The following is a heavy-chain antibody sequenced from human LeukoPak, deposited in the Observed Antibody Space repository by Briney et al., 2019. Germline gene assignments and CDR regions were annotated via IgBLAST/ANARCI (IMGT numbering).Heavy chain of an antibody. D-gene: IGHD1-26*01. CDR1: GFTFSRYS. Sequence: GGSLRLPCAASGFTFSRYSMSWVRQAPGKGLEWVSAISGSGTTIYYADSVKGRFTISRDNSKNTLYLQINSLRAEDTAVYYCAKDSGGTYFYYYYYMDVWGKGTTVTVSS. CDR2: ISGSGTTI. J-gene: IGHJ6*03. CDR3: AKDSGGTYFYYYYYMDV. V-gene: IGHV3-23*01.